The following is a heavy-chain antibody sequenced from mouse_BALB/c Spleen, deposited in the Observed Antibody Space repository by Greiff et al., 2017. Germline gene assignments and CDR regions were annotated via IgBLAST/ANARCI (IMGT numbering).Heavy chain of an antibody. CDR2: IYPSDSYT. D-gene: IGHD3-2*01. Sequence: QVQLQQPGAELVRPGASVKLSCKASGYTFTSYWINWVKQRPGQGLEWIGNIYPSDSYTNYNQKFKDKATLTVDKSSSTAYMQLSSPTSEDSAVYYCTRPGQLGLHSWFAYWGQGTLVTVSA. J-gene: IGHJ3*01. CDR1: GYTFTSYW. V-gene: IGHV1-69*02. CDR3: TRPGQLGLHSWFAY.